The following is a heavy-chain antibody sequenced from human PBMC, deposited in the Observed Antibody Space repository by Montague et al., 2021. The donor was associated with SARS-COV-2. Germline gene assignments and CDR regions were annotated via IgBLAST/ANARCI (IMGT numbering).Heavy chain of an antibody. J-gene: IGHJ4*02. CDR3: ARVFPRWLEFDPYFDY. Sequence: SETLSLTCTVSGGSIRSYYWSWIRQPPGKGLEWIGYIYNSGSTNXNPSLKSRVTISVDTSKNQFSLKLSSVTAADKAVYYCARVFPRWLEFDPYFDYWGQGTLVTVSS. D-gene: IGHD5-24*01. CDR1: GGSIRSYY. V-gene: IGHV4-59*01. CDR2: IYNSGST.